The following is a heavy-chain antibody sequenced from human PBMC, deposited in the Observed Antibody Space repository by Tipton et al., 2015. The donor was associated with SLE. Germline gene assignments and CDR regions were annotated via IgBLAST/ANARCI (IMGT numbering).Heavy chain of an antibody. CDR2: IYYSGST. CDR1: GGSISSYN. CDR3: ARLLTAAGTHFFDY. V-gene: IGHV4-39*07. Sequence: TLSLTCTVSGGSISSYNWGWIRQPPGKGLEWIGSIYYSGSTYYNPSLKSRVTMSVDMSKNQFSLELRSVTAADTAVYYCARLLTAAGTHFFDYWGQGTLVTVSS. D-gene: IGHD6-13*01. J-gene: IGHJ4*02.